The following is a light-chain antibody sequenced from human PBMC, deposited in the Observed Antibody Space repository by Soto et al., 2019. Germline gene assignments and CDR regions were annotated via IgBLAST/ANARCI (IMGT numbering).Light chain of an antibody. CDR3: QQYNNSPT. CDR1: QSSSSRY. J-gene: IGKJ1*01. V-gene: IGKV3-20*01. CDR2: GVS. Sequence: EITFTHSSGHLPSSPGERATLSSRASQSSSSRYLAWYQQKPGQAPRLLMYGVSSRATGTPDRFSGSGSGTDFTLTISRLEPEDFAVYHCQQYNNSPTFGQGTKVDIK.